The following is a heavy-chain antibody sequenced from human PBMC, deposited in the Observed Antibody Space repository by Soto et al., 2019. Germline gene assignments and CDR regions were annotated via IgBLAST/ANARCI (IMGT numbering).Heavy chain of an antibody. CDR2: ISSSRRT. D-gene: IGHD3-3*01. CDR1: GFTFGNYG. J-gene: IGHJ4*02. CDR3: AKVAKSGVVIEYFDS. V-gene: IGHV3-23*01. Sequence: GGSLRLSCDTSGFTFGNYGMGWVRSDPGKGPYSLSVISSSRRTYYADYVRCRFTISSSTSLNTLYRQRDTLRADDTAVHYCAKVAKSGVVIEYFDSWGQGSLVTVSA.